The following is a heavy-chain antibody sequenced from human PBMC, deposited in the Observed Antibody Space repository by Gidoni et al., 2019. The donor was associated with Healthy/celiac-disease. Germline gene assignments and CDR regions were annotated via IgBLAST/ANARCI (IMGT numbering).Heavy chain of an antibody. CDR2: ISSSSSYI. CDR3: ARGLLPGYYYDSSGYCNYYGMDV. Sequence: EVQLVESGGGLVKPGGSLRLSCAASGFTFSSYSMNWVRQAPGKGLEWVSSISSSSSYIYYADSVKGRFTISRDNAKNSLYLQMNSLRAEDTAVYYCARGLLPGYYYDSSGYCNYYGMDVWGQGTTVTVSS. V-gene: IGHV3-21*01. D-gene: IGHD3-22*01. J-gene: IGHJ6*02. CDR1: GFTFSSYS.